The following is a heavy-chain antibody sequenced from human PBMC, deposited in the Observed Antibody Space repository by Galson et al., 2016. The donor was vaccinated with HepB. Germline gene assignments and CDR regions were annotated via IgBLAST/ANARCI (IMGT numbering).Heavy chain of an antibody. D-gene: IGHD2-15*01. CDR3: ARGTFCSGDSCYSPAFDM. Sequence: SLRLSCAASGFTVSSSYVSWVRQAPGKGLEWVSAISGSGVNAHYADSVKGRFTISRDNSKNTRYLQMNSLRAEDTAVYYCARGTFCSGDSCYSPAFDMWGQGTMVTVSS. CDR1: GFTVSSSY. J-gene: IGHJ3*02. CDR2: ISGSGVNA. V-gene: IGHV3-23*01.